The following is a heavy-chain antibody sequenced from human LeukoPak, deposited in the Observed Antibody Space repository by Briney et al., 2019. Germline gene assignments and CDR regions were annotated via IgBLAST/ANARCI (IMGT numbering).Heavy chain of an antibody. CDR2: IYSGGST. CDR3: ARQSFSSGWYWDY. V-gene: IGHV3-53*01. CDR1: GFTFSNAR. J-gene: IGHJ4*02. Sequence: PGGSLRLSCAASGFTFSNARMSWVRQAPGKGLEWVSVIYSGGSTYYADSVKGRFTISRDNSKNTLYLQMNSLRAEDTAVYYCARQSFSSGWYWDYWGQGTLVTVSS. D-gene: IGHD6-19*01.